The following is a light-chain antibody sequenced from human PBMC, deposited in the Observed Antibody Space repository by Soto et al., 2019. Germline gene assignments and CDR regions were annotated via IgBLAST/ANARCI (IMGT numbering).Light chain of an antibody. V-gene: IGKV3-11*01. Sequence: EIVLTQSPATLSLSPGERATLSCRASQSVISYLAWYQQKPCHAPRLLINDASNRATGIPARFSGSGSGTDFTLTISSLEPEDFAVYYCQQRSNWPPWTFGQGTKVDIK. J-gene: IGKJ1*01. CDR1: QSVISY. CDR2: DAS. CDR3: QQRSNWPPWT.